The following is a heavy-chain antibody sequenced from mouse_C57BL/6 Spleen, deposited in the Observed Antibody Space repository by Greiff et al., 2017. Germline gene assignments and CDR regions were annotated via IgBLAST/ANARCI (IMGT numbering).Heavy chain of an antibody. J-gene: IGHJ1*03. CDR2: INYDGSST. CDR3: ARDADGYSPYWYFDV. Sequence: EVQVVESEGGLVQPGSSMKLSCTASGFTFSDYYMAWVRQVPEKGLEWVANINYDGSSTYYLDSLKSRFIISRDNAKNILYLQMSSLKSEDTATYYCARDADGYSPYWYFDVWGTGTTVTVSS. V-gene: IGHV5-16*01. D-gene: IGHD2-3*01. CDR1: GFTFSDYY.